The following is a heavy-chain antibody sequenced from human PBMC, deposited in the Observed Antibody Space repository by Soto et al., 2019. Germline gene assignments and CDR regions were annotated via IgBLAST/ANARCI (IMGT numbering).Heavy chain of an antibody. CDR3: ARHPERIAEIGWFDP. CDR1: GGSISSGGTGSY. V-gene: IGHV4-31*03. CDR2: IYYTGNT. J-gene: IGHJ5*02. D-gene: IGHD6-13*01. Sequence: PSETLSLTCTVSGGSISSGGTGSYWTWIRQLPGKGLEWIGYIYYTGNTYYNPSLKSRPTISIDTSENQFSLKLTSVTAEDTAVYYCARHPERIAEIGWFDPWGQGTLVTVSS.